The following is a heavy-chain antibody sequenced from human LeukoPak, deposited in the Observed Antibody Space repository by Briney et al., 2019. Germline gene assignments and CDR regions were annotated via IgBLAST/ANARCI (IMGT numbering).Heavy chain of an antibody. CDR3: ARNTAPGYGLDV. V-gene: IGHV1-2*02. CDR1: GYTFTGYY. J-gene: IGHJ6*02. CDR2: IHPNSGAT. D-gene: IGHD5-18*01. Sequence: ASVKVSCKASGYTFTGYYIHWVRQAPGQGFEWMGWIHPNSGATGYAQNFQGRVTMTRDTSISTAYMDLSRLKSDDTAVYYCARNTAPGYGLDVWGQGTPVTVSS.